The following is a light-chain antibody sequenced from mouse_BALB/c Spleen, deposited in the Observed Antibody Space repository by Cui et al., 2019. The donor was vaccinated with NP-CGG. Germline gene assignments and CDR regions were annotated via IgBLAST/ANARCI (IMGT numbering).Light chain of an antibody. CDR1: TGTVTTSNY. J-gene: IGLJ1*01. Sequence: QAVVIQESAPTTSPGETVTPTCRSSTGTVTTSNYANWVQEKPDHLFTGLIGGTNNRAPGVPARFSGSLIGDKAALTITGAQTEDEAIYFCALWYSNHWVFGGGTKLTVL. CDR2: GTN. V-gene: IGLV1*01. CDR3: ALWYSNHWV.